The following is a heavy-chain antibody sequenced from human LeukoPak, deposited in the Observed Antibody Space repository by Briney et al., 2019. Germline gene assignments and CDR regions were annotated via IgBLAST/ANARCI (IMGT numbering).Heavy chain of an antibody. J-gene: IGHJ3*02. CDR2: IYSGGSI. V-gene: IGHV3-53*01. CDR3: ARALNGFDI. Sequence: PGGSLRLSCAASGLIVSSNYMTWIRQAPGKGLEWVSVIYSGGSIYYADSVKGRFTISRDNSRNTLYLQMNSLRAEDTAVYCCARALNGFDIWGPGTLVTVSS. CDR1: GLIVSSNY.